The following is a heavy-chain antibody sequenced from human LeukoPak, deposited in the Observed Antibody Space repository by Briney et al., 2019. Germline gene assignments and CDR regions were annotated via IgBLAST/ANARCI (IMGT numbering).Heavy chain of an antibody. CDR3: ARGGRRMITFGGVIVIPDFDY. Sequence: ASVKVSCKASGYTFTSYGISWARQAPGQGLEWMGWISAYNGNTNYAQKLQGRVTMTTDTSTSTAYMELRSLRSDDTAVYYCARGGRRMITFGGVIVIPDFDYWGQGTLVTVSS. CDR2: ISAYNGNT. D-gene: IGHD3-16*02. J-gene: IGHJ4*02. CDR1: GYTFTSYG. V-gene: IGHV1-18*01.